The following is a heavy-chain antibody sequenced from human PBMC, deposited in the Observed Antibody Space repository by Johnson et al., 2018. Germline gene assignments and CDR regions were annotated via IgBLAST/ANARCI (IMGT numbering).Heavy chain of an antibody. D-gene: IGHD5-24*01. V-gene: IGHV1-69*12. CDR2: IIPVFGAA. J-gene: IGHJ6*02. Sequence: QVQLVQSGAEVEKPGSSVMVSCKASGGTFSTYSINWVRQAPGQGLEYMGEIIPVFGAASYAPRFQGRVTLTADDFKTTAYLYLNSLTSGDTAIYYCASGRRDGYERDLQYYGLDVWGQGTKVTVSS. CDR3: ASGRRDGYERDLQYYGLDV. CDR1: GGTFSTYS.